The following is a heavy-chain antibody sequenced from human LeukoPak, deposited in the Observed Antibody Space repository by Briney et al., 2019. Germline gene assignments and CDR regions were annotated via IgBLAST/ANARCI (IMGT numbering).Heavy chain of an antibody. D-gene: IGHD3-22*01. CDR3: AKDNDSSGYYDY. J-gene: IGHJ4*02. CDR1: GFTFSSYA. V-gene: IGHV3-23*01. CDR2: ISGNGGST. Sequence: GGSLRLSCAASGFTFSSYAMSWVRQAPGKGLEWVSAISGNGGSTYYADSVKGRFTISRDNSKNTLYLQMNSLRAEDTAVYYCAKDNDSSGYYDYWGQGTLVTVSS.